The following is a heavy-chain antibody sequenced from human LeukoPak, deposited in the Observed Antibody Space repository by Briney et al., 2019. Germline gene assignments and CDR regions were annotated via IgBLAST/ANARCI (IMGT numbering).Heavy chain of an antibody. CDR1: GGSISSYY. V-gene: IGHV4-59*01. CDR2: IYYSGST. Sequence: SETLSLTCTVSGGSISSYYWSWIRQPPGKGLEWIGYIYYSGSTNYNPSLKSRVTISVETSKNQLSLKLSSVTAADTAVYYCARDAVLGYYYYMDVWGKGTTVTISS. CDR3: ARDAVLGYYYYMDV. J-gene: IGHJ6*03. D-gene: IGHD7-27*01.